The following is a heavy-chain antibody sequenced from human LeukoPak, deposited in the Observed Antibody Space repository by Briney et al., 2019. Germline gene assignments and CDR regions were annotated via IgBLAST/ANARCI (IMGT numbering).Heavy chain of an antibody. CDR3: ARDGGGTTLPFDY. Sequence: ASVKVSCKASGYTFTDYYMHWVRQAPGQRLEWMGWINPNSGGTNYAQKFQGRVTMTRDTSISTAYMELNRLRSDDTAVYYCARDGGGTTLPFDYWGQGTLVTVSS. CDR2: INPNSGGT. D-gene: IGHD1-1*01. CDR1: GYTFTDYY. J-gene: IGHJ4*02. V-gene: IGHV1-2*02.